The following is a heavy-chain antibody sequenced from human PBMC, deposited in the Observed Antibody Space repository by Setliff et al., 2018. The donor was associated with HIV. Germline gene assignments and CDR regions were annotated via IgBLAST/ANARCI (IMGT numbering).Heavy chain of an antibody. CDR1: GGTFSSYA. CDR3: ATRPPGVHGFSI. Sequence: SVKVSCKASGGTFSSYAISWVRQAPGQGLEWMGGIIPIFGTANYAQRFQGRVVITADKSTGTAYMQLSSLKFEDTAVYYCATRPPGVHGFSIWGQGTMVTVSS. V-gene: IGHV1-69*06. D-gene: IGHD3-10*01. J-gene: IGHJ3*02. CDR2: IIPIFGTA.